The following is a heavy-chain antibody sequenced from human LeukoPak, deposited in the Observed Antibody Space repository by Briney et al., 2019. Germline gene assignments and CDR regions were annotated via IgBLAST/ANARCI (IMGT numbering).Heavy chain of an antibody. D-gene: IGHD3-10*01. J-gene: IGHJ4*02. Sequence: PGGSLRLSCAASGFTFSSYWMSWVRQAPGKGLVWVSRIKSDGISTNYADSVKGRFTISRDNSKNTVYLQMNSLRGEDTAMYYCARDSRGSGSYYSFFDYWGQGTLVTVSS. CDR2: IKSDGIST. CDR1: GFTFSSYW. V-gene: IGHV3-74*01. CDR3: ARDSRGSGSYYSFFDY.